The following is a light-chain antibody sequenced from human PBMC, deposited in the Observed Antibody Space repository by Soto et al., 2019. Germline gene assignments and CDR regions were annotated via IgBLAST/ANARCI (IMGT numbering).Light chain of an antibody. CDR3: QQSGSSPAT. J-gene: IGKJ1*01. CDR1: QTVRNNY. CDR2: GAS. V-gene: IGKV3-20*01. Sequence: EIVLTQSPGTLSLSPWERATLSCRASQTVRNNYLAWYQQRPGQAPRLRIYGASTRAAGIPDRFSGRGSGTDVTRTISRLEPADFAVDYCQQSGSSPATFGQGTKVDIK.